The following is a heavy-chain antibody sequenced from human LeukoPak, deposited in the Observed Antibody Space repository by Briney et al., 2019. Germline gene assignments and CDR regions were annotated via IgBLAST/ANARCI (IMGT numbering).Heavy chain of an antibody. D-gene: IGHD4-11*01. CDR3: ARGRVSSSTRYSTYYYYFYMDV. Sequence: SETLSLTCTVSGGSLSSGSYYWTWIRQPPGKGLEWIGYIDHTGITNYNPSLNSRVTISRDTAKNHFSLELSSATAADTAVYFCARGRVSSSTRYSTYYYYFYMDVWGKGTTVTVSS. V-gene: IGHV4-61*03. J-gene: IGHJ6*03. CDR1: GGSLSSGSYY. CDR2: IDHTGIT.